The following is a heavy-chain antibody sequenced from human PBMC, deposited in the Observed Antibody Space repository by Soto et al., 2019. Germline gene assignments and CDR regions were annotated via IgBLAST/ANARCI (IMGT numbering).Heavy chain of an antibody. V-gene: IGHV3-21*01. CDR2: ISSSSSYI. J-gene: IGHJ4*02. CDR1: GFTFSSYS. D-gene: IGHD1-7*01. Sequence: GGSLRLSCAASGFTFSSYSMNWVRQAPGKGLEWVSSISSSSSYIYYADSVKGRFTISRDNAKNSLYLQMNSLRAEDTAVYYCARTRSDWNYVPSEFWGQGTLVTAPQ. CDR3: ARTRSDWNYVPSEF.